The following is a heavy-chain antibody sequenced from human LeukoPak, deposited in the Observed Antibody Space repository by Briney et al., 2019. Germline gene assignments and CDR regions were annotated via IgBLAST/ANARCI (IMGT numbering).Heavy chain of an antibody. J-gene: IGHJ6*02. D-gene: IGHD1-14*01. V-gene: IGHV1-2*02. CDR1: GYTFTGYY. Sequence: VASVKVSCKASGYTFTGYYMHWVRQAPGQGLEWMGWINPNSGGTNYAQKFQGRVTMTRDTSISTAYMELSRLRSDDTAVYYCVRSAEPHYYYYYGMDVWGQGTTVTASS. CDR2: INPNSGGT. CDR3: VRSAEPHYYYYYGMDV.